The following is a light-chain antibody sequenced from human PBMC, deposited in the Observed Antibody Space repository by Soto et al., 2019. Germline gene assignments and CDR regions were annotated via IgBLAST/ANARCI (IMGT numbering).Light chain of an antibody. CDR1: QSVSSH. J-gene: IGKJ1*01. Sequence: EIVMTQSPATLSVSPGVRATLSCRASQSVSSHLAWYLQKPGQAPRLLIFGASTRATGTPARFSGSASWTVFTPTISSLQSEEFAVYCCQQFDNWPRTFGQGPKVEIK. CDR2: GAS. CDR3: QQFDNWPRT. V-gene: IGKV3-15*01.